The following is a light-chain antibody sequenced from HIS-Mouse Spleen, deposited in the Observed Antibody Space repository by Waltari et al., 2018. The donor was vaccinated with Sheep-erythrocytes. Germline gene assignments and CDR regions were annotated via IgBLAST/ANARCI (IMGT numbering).Light chain of an antibody. V-gene: IGLV3-19*01. CDR2: GKN. Sequence: SSELTQDPAVSVALGQTVRITCQGDSLRSYYASWYQQKPGQAPVLVIYGKNNRPSGNPDRFSCSSSGNTASLTITGAQAEDEADYYCNSRDSSGNHLVFGGGTKLTVL. J-gene: IGLJ2*01. CDR1: SLRSYY. CDR3: NSRDSSGNHLV.